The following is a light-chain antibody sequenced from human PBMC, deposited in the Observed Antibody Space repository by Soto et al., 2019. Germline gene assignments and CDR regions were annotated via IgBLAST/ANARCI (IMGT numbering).Light chain of an antibody. J-gene: IGKJ3*01. V-gene: IGKV1-33*01. Sequence: DIPMTQSPSSMSASVGDRVIITCQASQDISGHLNWYQKKPGKAPKLLIYGASNLETGVPSRFSGSRSGTDFTFTISSLQPEDDATYYCQQDRVFGPGTKVDIK. CDR2: GAS. CDR3: QQDRV. CDR1: QDISGH.